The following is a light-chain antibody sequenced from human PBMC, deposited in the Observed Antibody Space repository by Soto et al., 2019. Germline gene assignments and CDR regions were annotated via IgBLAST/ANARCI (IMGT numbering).Light chain of an antibody. CDR3: SSYTTIKTVI. Sequence: QSALAQPASVSGSPGQSITISCTGTSSDVGAYNYVSWYHQHHPGKAPELIIYDVTERPSGVSTRFSGSKSGNTASLTISGLQAEDEGDYYCSSYTTIKTVIFGGGTKLTVL. CDR2: DVT. CDR1: SSDVGAYNY. V-gene: IGLV2-14*01. J-gene: IGLJ2*01.